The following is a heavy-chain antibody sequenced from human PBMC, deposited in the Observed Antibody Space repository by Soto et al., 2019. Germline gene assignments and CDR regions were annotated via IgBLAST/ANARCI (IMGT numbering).Heavy chain of an antibody. Sequence: ASVKVSCKASGYTFTSYGISWVRQAPGQGLEWMGWISAYNGNTNYAQKLQGRVTMTTDTSTSTAYMELRSLRSDDTAVYYCASQQLVRSYYYYDMDVWGQGTTVTV. V-gene: IGHV1-18*01. J-gene: IGHJ6*02. CDR1: GYTFTSYG. D-gene: IGHD6-13*01. CDR2: ISAYNGNT. CDR3: ASQQLVRSYYYYDMDV.